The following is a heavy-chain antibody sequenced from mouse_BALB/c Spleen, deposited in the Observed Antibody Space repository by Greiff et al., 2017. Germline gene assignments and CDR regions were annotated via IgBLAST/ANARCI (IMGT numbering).Heavy chain of an antibody. CDR1: GYSFTSYY. J-gene: IGHJ4*01. CDR3: ARNYGSSLYAMDY. D-gene: IGHD1-1*01. Sequence: EVQLQQSGPELMKPGASVKISCKASGYSFTSYYMHWVKQSHGKSLEWIGYIDPFNGGTSYNQKFKGKATLTVDKSSSTAYMHLSSLTSEDSAVYYCARNYGSSLYAMDYWGQGTSVTVSS. CDR2: IDPFNGGT. V-gene: IGHV1-28*01.